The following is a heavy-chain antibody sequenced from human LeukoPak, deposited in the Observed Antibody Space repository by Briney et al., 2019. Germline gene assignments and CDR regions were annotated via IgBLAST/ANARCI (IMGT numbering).Heavy chain of an antibody. J-gene: IGHJ4*02. D-gene: IGHD3-10*01. CDR2: ISGSGGST. V-gene: IGHV3-23*01. Sequence: GGSLRLSCAASGFTFNNYAMSWVRQAPGKGLEWVSGISGSGGSTFHADSVKGRFTISGDNSKNTLYLQMNNLRAEDTAVYYCAKMTMVRSFDHWGQGTLVIVSS. CDR3: AKMTMVRSFDH. CDR1: GFTFNNYA.